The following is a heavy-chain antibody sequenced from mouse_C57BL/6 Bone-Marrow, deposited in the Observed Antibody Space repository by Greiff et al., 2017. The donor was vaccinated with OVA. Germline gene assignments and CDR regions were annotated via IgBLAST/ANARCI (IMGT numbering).Heavy chain of an antibody. CDR1: GFTFSSYA. CDR2: ISSGGDYI. Sequence: EVHLVESGEGLVKPGGSLKLSCAASGFTFSSYAMSWVRQTPEKRLEWVAYISSGGDYIYYADTVKGRFTISRDNARNTLYLQMSSLKSEDTAMYYCTRERWGYDGYFDVWGTGTTVTVSS. V-gene: IGHV5-9-1*02. CDR3: TRERWGYDGYFDV. J-gene: IGHJ1*03. D-gene: IGHD2-2*01.